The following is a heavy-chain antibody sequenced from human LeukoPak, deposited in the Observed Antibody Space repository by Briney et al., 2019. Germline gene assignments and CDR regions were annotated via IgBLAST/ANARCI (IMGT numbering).Heavy chain of an antibody. D-gene: IGHD4-17*01. J-gene: IGHJ4*02. V-gene: IGHV3-30*18. CDR1: GFTFSSYG. CDR2: ISYDGSNK. CDR3: AKGRPAATVTTYFDY. Sequence: LGGSLRLSCAASGFTFSSYGMHWVRQAPGKGLEWVAVISYDGSNKYYADSVKGRFTISRDNSKNTLYLQMNSLRAEDTAVYYCAKGRPAATVTTYFDYWGQGTLVTVSS.